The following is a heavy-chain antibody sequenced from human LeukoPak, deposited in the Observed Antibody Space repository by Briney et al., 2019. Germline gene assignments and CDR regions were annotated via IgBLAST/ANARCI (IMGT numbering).Heavy chain of an antibody. J-gene: IGHJ4*02. CDR3: ARGRGDYVWGSYRPTHFDY. CDR1: GGSFSGYY. CDR2: INHSGST. D-gene: IGHD3-16*02. Sequence: PSETLSLTCAVYGGSFSGYYWSWIRQPPGKGLEWIGEINHSGSTNYNPSLKSRVTISVDTSKNQFSLKLSSVTAADTAVYYCARGRGDYVWGSYRPTHFDYWGQGTLVTVSS. V-gene: IGHV4-34*01.